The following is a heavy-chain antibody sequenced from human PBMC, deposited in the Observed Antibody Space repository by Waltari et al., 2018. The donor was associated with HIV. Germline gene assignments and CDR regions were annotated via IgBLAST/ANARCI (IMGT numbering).Heavy chain of an antibody. Sequence: QLQLQQWGARLVKASETLSLTCAVNGGSFSDYYWTWVCQPAGKGLEWIGKINHRGRSNYRPSLECRLSMSVDTSKNHVSLTLNSVTAADTGVYYCARALRYSDWSQNSYGLDVWGQGTPVTVSS. J-gene: IGHJ6*02. CDR3: ARALRYSDWSQNSYGLDV. V-gene: IGHV4-34*01. CDR1: GGSFSDYY. D-gene: IGHD3-9*01. CDR2: INHRGRS.